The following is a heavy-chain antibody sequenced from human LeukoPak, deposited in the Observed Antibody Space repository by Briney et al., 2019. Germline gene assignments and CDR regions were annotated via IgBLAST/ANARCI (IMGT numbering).Heavy chain of an antibody. D-gene: IGHD5-12*01. V-gene: IGHV3-23*01. CDR2: ISNTGGST. CDR1: GFTFSSYA. J-gene: IGHJ4*02. Sequence: GGSLRLSCAASGFTFSSYAMSWVRQAPGKGLEWVSGISNTGGSTYYADSVKGRFTISRDNSKNTLYLQMNSLRAEDTAVYYCAKGYSGYDYWGQGTLVTVSS. CDR3: AKGYSGYDY.